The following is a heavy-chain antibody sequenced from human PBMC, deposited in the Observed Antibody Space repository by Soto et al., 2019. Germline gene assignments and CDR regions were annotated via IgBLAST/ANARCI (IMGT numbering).Heavy chain of an antibody. CDR3: ARSVPGFGESRLYYFDY. D-gene: IGHD3-10*01. Sequence: PGGSLRLSCAASGFTFSSYGMHWVRQAPGKGLEWVAVIWYDGSNKYYADSVKGRFTISRDNSKNTLYLQMNSLRAEDTAVYYCARSVPGFGESRLYYFDYWGQGTLVTVSS. CDR1: GFTFSSYG. J-gene: IGHJ4*02. CDR2: IWYDGSNK. V-gene: IGHV3-33*01.